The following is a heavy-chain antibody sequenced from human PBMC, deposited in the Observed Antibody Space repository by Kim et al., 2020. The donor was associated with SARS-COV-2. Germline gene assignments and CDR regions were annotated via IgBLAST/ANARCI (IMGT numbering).Heavy chain of an antibody. J-gene: IGHJ5*01. CDR2: LSGSGGTI. Sequence: GGSLRLSCAASGFTFSDYFMSWIRQAPGKGLEWVSFLSGSGGTIYYADSVQGRFTISRDNTKKTLYLQMDSLRAEDTAVYYCARTYYYGSGNYDNVVFD. V-gene: IGHV3-11*01. CDR3: ARTYYYGSGNYDNVVFD. CDR1: GFTFSDYF. D-gene: IGHD3-10*01.